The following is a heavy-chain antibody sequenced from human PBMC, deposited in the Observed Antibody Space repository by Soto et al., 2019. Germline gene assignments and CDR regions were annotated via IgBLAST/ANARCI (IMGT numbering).Heavy chain of an antibody. Sequence: GGSLRLSCTVSGFAFNNCGINWVRQAPGKGLEWVSSISKSDYTYYSDSVKGRFTISRDNAKNSVSLQMNTLRVEDTAVYYCAREDSIIIPAVSDFWGQGTLVTVSS. CDR1: GFAFNNCG. J-gene: IGHJ4*02. D-gene: IGHD2-2*01. V-gene: IGHV3-21*01. CDR2: ISKSDYT. CDR3: AREDSIIIPAVSDF.